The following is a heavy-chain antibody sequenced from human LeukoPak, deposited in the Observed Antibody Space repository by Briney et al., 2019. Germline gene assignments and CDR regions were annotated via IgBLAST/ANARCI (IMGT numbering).Heavy chain of an antibody. CDR3: ARVEELLDPFDY. Sequence: ASVKVSCTASGYTFTSYGISWVRQAPGQGLEWMGWISAYNGNTNYAQKLQGRVTMTTDTSTSTAYMELRSLRSDDTAVYYCARVEELLDPFDYWGQGTLVTVSS. CDR2: ISAYNGNT. CDR1: GYTFTSYG. V-gene: IGHV1-18*01. J-gene: IGHJ4*02. D-gene: IGHD1-26*01.